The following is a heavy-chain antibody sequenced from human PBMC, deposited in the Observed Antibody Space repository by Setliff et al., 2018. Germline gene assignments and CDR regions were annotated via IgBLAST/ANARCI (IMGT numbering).Heavy chain of an antibody. CDR3: AREVRTSTSSDAFDV. V-gene: IGHV4-30-4*08. J-gene: IGHJ3*01. CDR2: IYHSGSA. D-gene: IGHD1-26*01. CDR1: GDSISSGDYF. Sequence: SETLSLTCTVSGDSISSGDYFWSWIRQPPGKGLEWIAYIYHSGSAYYNPSLKSGVTMSVDTSKNQFSLHLTSVTAADTAVYYCAREVRTSTSSDAFDVWGQGMMVTVSS.